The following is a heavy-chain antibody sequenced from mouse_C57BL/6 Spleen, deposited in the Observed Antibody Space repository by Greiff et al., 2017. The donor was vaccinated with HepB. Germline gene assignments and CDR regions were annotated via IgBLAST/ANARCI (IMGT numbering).Heavy chain of an antibody. V-gene: IGHV1-39*01. CDR2: INPNYGTT. J-gene: IGHJ4*01. CDR1: GYSFTDYN. D-gene: IGHD2-1*01. Sequence: VQLKESGPELVKPGASVKISCKASGYSFTDYNMNWVKQSNGKSLEWIGVINPNYGTTSYNQKFKGKATLTVDQSSSTAYMQLNSLTSEDSAVYYCASPPYGNYPFYAMDYWGQGTSVTVSS. CDR3: ASPPYGNYPFYAMDY.